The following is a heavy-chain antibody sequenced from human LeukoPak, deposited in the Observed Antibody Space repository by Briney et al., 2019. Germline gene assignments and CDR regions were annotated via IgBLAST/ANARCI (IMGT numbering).Heavy chain of an antibody. V-gene: IGHV3-23*01. D-gene: IGHD3-22*01. CDR1: GLTFSSYA. CDR3: AKFGRWDYYDSSGYTPYYFDY. Sequence: GGSLRLSCAASGLTFSSYAMSWVRQAPGKGLEWVSAISGSGGSTYYADSVKGRFTISRDNSKNTLYLQMNSLRAEDTAVYYCAKFGRWDYYDSSGYTPYYFDYWGQGTLVTVSS. CDR2: ISGSGGST. J-gene: IGHJ4*02.